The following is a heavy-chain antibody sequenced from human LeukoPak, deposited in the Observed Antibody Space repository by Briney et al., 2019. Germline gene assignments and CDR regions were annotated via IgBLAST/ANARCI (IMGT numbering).Heavy chain of an antibody. Sequence: TGGSLRLSCAASGFTFSSYAMHWVRQAPGKGLEWVAVISYDGSNKYYADSVKGRFTISRDNSKNTLYLQMNSLRAEDTAVYYCARVRTGTTAFDIWGQGTMVTVSS. J-gene: IGHJ3*02. CDR3: ARVRTGTTAFDI. D-gene: IGHD1-1*01. CDR2: ISYDGSNK. CDR1: GFTFSSYA. V-gene: IGHV3-30-3*01.